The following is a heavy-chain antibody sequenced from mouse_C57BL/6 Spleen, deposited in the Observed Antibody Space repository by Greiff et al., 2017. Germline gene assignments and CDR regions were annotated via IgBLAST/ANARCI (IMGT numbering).Heavy chain of an antibody. Sequence: VQLQQSGAELARPGASVKMSCKASGYTFTSYTMHWVKQRPGQGLEWIGYINPSSGYTKYNQKFKDKATLSADKSSSTAYIQLSSLTSEDSAVYYCARGEGWLPLDYWGQGTTLTVSS. CDR2: INPSSGYT. D-gene: IGHD2-3*01. V-gene: IGHV1-4*01. CDR3: ARGEGWLPLDY. J-gene: IGHJ2*01. CDR1: GYTFTSYT.